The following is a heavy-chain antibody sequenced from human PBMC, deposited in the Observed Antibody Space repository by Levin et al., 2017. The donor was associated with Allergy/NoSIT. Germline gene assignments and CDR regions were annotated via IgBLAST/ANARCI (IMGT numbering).Heavy chain of an antibody. J-gene: IGHJ4*02. CDR2: ISGSTGST. CDR3: AKREGAGRGAFDY. CDR1: GFTFSSYA. V-gene: IGHV3-23*01. Sequence: GGSLRLSCAASGFTFSSYAMSWVRQAPGKGLEWVSVISGSTGSTYYADSVKGRFTISRDNSKNTLYLQMNSLRAEDTAVYYCAKREGAGRGAFDYWGQGTLVTVSS. D-gene: IGHD1-26*01.